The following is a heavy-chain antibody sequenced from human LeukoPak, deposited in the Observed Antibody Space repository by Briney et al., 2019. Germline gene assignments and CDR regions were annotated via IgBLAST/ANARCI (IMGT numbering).Heavy chain of an antibody. Sequence: GGSLRLSCAASGFTFSSYDMHWVRQGTGKGLEWVSGIGTAGDTYYPDSVKDRFTISRENAKNSLYLQMNSLRAGDTAVYYCARALRYDSSGPTDAFDIWGQGTMVTVS. CDR2: IGTAGDT. J-gene: IGHJ3*02. V-gene: IGHV3-13*01. CDR3: ARALRYDSSGPTDAFDI. CDR1: GFTFSSYD. D-gene: IGHD3-22*01.